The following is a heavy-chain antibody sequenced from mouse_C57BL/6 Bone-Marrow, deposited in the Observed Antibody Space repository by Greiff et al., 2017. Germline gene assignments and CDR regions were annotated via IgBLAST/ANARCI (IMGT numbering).Heavy chain of an antibody. D-gene: IGHD2-5*01. Sequence: DVMLVESGGGLVQPKGSLKLSCAASGFSFNTYAMNWVRQAPGKGLEWVARIRSKSNNYATYYADSVKDRFTISRDDSESMLYLQMNNLKTEDTAMYYCVSHYSNYVSWFAYWGQGTLVTVSA. CDR2: IRSKSNNYAT. CDR1: GFSFNTYA. CDR3: VSHYSNYVSWFAY. J-gene: IGHJ3*01. V-gene: IGHV10-1*01.